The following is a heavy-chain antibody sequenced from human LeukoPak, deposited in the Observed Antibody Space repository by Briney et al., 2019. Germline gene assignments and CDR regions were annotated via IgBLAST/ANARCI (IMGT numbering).Heavy chain of an antibody. Sequence: GGSLRLSCAASGFTFSSYWMNWVRQAPGKGLEWVSSISSSSSYIYYADSVKGRFTISRDNAKNSLYLQMNSLRAEDTAVYYCARDLGYCSGGSCHHFDYWGQGTLVTVSS. D-gene: IGHD2-15*01. V-gene: IGHV3-21*01. J-gene: IGHJ4*02. CDR3: ARDLGYCSGGSCHHFDY. CDR2: ISSSSSYI. CDR1: GFTFSSYW.